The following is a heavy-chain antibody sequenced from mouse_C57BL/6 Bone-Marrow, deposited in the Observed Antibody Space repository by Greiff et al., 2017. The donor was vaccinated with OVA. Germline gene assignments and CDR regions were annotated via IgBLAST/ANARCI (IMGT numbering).Heavy chain of an antibody. D-gene: IGHD2-4*01. CDR1: GYTFTDYY. J-gene: IGHJ4*01. V-gene: IGHV1-26*01. CDR3: AKERDYDYAMDY. Sequence: VQLQQSGPELVKPGASVKISCKASGYTFTDYYMNWVKQSHGKSLEWIGYINPNNGGTSYNQKFKGKATLTVDKASSTAYMELRSLTSEDSAVYYCAKERDYDYAMDYWGQGTSVTVSS. CDR2: INPNNGGT.